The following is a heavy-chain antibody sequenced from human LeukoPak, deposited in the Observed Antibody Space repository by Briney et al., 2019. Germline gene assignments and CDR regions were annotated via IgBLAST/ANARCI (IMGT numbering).Heavy chain of an antibody. CDR1: GYTFTGYY. CDR2: INPNSGGT. D-gene: IGHD6-6*01. CDR3: ASSIGYSSSSPHFQH. J-gene: IGHJ1*01. V-gene: IGHV1-2*02. Sequence: ASVKISCKASGYTFTGYYMHWVRQAPGQGLEWMGWINPNSGGTNYAQKFQGRVTMTRDTSISTAYMELSRLRSDDTAVYYCASSIGYSSSSPHFQHWGQGTLVTVSS.